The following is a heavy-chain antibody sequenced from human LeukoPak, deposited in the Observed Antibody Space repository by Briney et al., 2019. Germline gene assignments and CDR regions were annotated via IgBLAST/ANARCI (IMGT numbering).Heavy chain of an antibody. D-gene: IGHD3-10*01. CDR2: MNPNSGNT. CDR3: ARGESPNMVRGVGVGNGY. Sequence: GASVKVSCKASGYTFTSYDINWVRQATGQGLEWMGWMNPNSGNTGYAQKFQGRVTMTRSTSISTAYMELSSLRSEDTAVYYCARGESPNMVRGVGVGNGYWGQGTLVTVSS. CDR1: GYTFTSYD. V-gene: IGHV1-8*01. J-gene: IGHJ4*02.